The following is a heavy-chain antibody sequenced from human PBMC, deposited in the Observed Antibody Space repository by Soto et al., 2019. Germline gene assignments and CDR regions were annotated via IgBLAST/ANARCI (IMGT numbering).Heavy chain of an antibody. V-gene: IGHV1-3*01. CDR2: INAGNGNT. D-gene: IGHD1-26*01. CDR3: ARGGSLYWYFDL. CDR1: GYTFTNYA. J-gene: IGHJ2*01. Sequence: QVQLVQSGAEVKKPGASVKVSCKDSGYTFTNYAMHWVRQAPGQRLEWIGWINAGNGNTKYSQKFQGRVTITRDTSASTDYMELSSLRSEDTAVYYCARGGSLYWYFDLWGRGTLVTVSS.